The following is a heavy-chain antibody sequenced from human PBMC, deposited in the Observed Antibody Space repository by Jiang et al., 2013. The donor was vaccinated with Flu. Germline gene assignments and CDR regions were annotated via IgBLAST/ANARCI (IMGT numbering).Heavy chain of an antibody. J-gene: IGHJ6*01. CDR3: ARAHSVVVYAIDYYYYGMDV. CDR2: IYYSGST. D-gene: IGHD2-8*02. Sequence: LLKPSETLSLTCTVSGGSISSSSYYWGWIRQPPGKGLEWIGSIYYSGSTYYNPSLKSRVTISVDTSKNQFSLKLSSVTAADTAVYYCARAHSVVVYAIDYYYYGMDV. CDR1: GGSISSSSYY. V-gene: IGHV4-39*07.